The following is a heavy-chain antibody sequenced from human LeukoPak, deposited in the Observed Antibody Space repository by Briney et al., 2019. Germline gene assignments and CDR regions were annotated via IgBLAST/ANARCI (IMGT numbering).Heavy chain of an antibody. D-gene: IGHD3-22*01. Sequence: SETLSLTCTVSGGSIRSYYWSWIRQPPGKGLEWIGYIYCSGSTSYNPSLKSRVTISVDTSKNQFSLKLSSVTAADTAVYYCARHVFDDTHYDYWGQGTLVTVSS. CDR3: ARHVFDDTHYDY. V-gene: IGHV4-59*08. CDR1: GGSIRSYY. CDR2: IYCSGST. J-gene: IGHJ4*02.